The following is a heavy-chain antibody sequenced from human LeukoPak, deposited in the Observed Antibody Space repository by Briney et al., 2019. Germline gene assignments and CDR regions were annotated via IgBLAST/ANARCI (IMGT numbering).Heavy chain of an antibody. V-gene: IGHV1-18*04. D-gene: IGHD3-10*01. CDR1: GYTFTSYG. J-gene: IGHJ6*04. CDR2: ISAYNGNT. Sequence: ASVKVTCKASGYTFTSYGISWVRQAPGQALEWMGWISAYNGNTNYAQKLQGRVTMTTDTSTSTAYMELRRLRSDATAVYYCASDPKWFGELLPYGMDVWGKGTTVTVSS. CDR3: ASDPKWFGELLPYGMDV.